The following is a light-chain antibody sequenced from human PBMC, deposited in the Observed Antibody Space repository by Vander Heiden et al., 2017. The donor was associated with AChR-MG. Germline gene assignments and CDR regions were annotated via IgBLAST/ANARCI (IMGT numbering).Light chain of an antibody. CDR3: QSYDRSLSVVV. J-gene: IGLJ2*01. Sequence: VLAQPPSVSGAPGLSVTISFTDSRSNLRARYEVHVFQQLPGAAPKLLIYGNSNRTSGVPDRFSGSKSGTAASLAITGLQAEDEADYYCQSYDRSLSVVVFGGGTKLTVL. CDR2: GNS. V-gene: IGLV1-40*01. CDR1: RSNLRARYE.